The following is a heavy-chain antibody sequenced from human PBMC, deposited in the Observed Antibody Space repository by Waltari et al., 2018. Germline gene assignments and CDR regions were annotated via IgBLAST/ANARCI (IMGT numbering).Heavy chain of an antibody. CDR1: GFTFSSYA. CDR2: ISGSGGST. Sequence: VQLLESGGGLVQPGGSLRLSCAASGFTFSSYAMSWVRQAPGKGLEWVSAISGSGGSTYYADSVKGRFTISRDNSKNTLYLQMNSLRAEDTAVYYCAKDPPSTYYDFWSGPFDYWGQGTLVTVSS. V-gene: IGHV3-23*01. J-gene: IGHJ4*02. CDR3: AKDPPSTYYDFWSGPFDY. D-gene: IGHD3-3*01.